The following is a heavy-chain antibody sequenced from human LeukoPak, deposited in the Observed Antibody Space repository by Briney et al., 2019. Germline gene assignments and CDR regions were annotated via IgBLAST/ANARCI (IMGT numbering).Heavy chain of an antibody. D-gene: IGHD1-26*01. Sequence: PGGSLRLSCAASGFTFSSYGMTWVRQAPGKGLEWVSGISGSGGNTYYADSVKGRFTISRDNAKNSLYLQMNSLRVEDTAVYYCARGKSGSYGAKGYWGQGTLVTVSS. CDR3: ARGKSGSYGAKGY. CDR1: GFTFSSYG. CDR2: ISGSGGNT. J-gene: IGHJ4*02. V-gene: IGHV3-23*01.